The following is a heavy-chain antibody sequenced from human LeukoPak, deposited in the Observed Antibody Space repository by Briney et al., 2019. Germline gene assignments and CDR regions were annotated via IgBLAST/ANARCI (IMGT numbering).Heavy chain of an antibody. J-gene: IGHJ4*02. CDR3: ATKQWLAPPPDS. D-gene: IGHD6-19*01. V-gene: IGHV3-74*01. CDR1: GFTFSKYW. Sequence: GGSLRLSCAASGFTFSKYWMLWVRQAPGKGLESGSRINTDGTVTTYADSVRGRFTVSRDNADNTMFLQMNSVRDENTAVYYCATKQWLAPPPDSWGQGTPVTVSS. CDR2: INTDGTVT.